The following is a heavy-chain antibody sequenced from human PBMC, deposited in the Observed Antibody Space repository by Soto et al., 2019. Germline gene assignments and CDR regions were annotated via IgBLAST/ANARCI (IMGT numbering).Heavy chain of an antibody. V-gene: IGHV4-34*01. CDR3: ARGYCSSTSCYSKPSPRDYYYMDV. CDR2: INHSGST. J-gene: IGHJ6*03. CDR1: GGSFSGYY. D-gene: IGHD2-2*01. Sequence: SETLSLTCAVYGGSFSGYYWSWIRQPPGKGLEWIGEINHSGSTNYNPSLKSRVTISVDTSKNQFSLKLSSVTAADTAVYYCARGYCSSTSCYSKPSPRDYYYMDVWGKGTTVT.